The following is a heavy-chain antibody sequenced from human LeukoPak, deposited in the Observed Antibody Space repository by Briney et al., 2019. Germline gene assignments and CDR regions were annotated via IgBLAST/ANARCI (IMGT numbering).Heavy chain of an antibody. V-gene: IGHV5-51*01. CDR2: IHSGDSNT. D-gene: IGHD1-26*01. CDR1: GYRFSTYW. Sequence: GESLKISCVGSGYRFSTYWIAWARQMPGKGLEWMGIIHSGDSNTVYSPSFQGQVTISVDKSISTAYLQWSSLKASDTAMYYCARHQGAPDFCWYFDLWGRGTLLTVSS. CDR3: ARHQGAPDFCWYFDL. J-gene: IGHJ2*01.